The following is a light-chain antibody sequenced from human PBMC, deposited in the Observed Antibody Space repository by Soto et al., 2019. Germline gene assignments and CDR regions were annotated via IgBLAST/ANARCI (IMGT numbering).Light chain of an antibody. V-gene: IGKV3-20*01. CDR2: GAS. CDR3: QQYGSSPT. Sequence: EIVLTQSPGTLSLSPGERATLSCRASQSVSSSYLAWYQQKPGQAPRLLIYGASSRATGIPDRFSGSGSGKDFTLNISKLEAENFAVYYCQQYGSSPTFGQGTKVEIK. J-gene: IGKJ1*01. CDR1: QSVSSSY.